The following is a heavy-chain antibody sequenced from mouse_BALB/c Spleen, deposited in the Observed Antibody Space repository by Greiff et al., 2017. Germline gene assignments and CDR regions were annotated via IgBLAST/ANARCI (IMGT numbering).Heavy chain of an antibody. CDR3: ARQDYYGSSFYAMDY. V-gene: IGHV1S29*02. J-gene: IGHJ4*01. CDR1: GYTFTDYN. Sequence: VQLKESGPELVKPGASVKISCKASGYTFTDYNMHWVKQSHGKSLEWIGYIYPYNGGTGYNQKFKSKATLTVDNSSSTAYMELRSLTSEDSAVYYCARQDYYGSSFYAMDYWGQGTSVTVSS. CDR2: IYPYNGGT. D-gene: IGHD1-1*01.